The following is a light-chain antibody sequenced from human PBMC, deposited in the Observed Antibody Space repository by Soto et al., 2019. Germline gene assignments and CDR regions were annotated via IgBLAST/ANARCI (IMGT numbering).Light chain of an antibody. CDR1: QDIRNI. V-gene: IGKV1-27*01. Sequence: DIQMTQSPTSLSASVGDRVTITCRASQDIRNIVAWYQQKPEKAPKLLIYAASTLQSGVPSRFSGSGSGTDFTLTINSLQPEDVATYSCQKYSSVPVFGPGTKVEIK. CDR3: QKYSSVPV. CDR2: AAS. J-gene: IGKJ3*01.